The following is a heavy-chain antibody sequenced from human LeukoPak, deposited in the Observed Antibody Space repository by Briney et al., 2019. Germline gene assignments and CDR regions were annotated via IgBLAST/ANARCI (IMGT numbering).Heavy chain of an antibody. CDR1: GFTFSSYG. V-gene: IGHV3-30*02. J-gene: IGHJ4*02. CDR2: IRYDGSNK. CDR3: AKDQHGYGDYGGVEY. D-gene: IGHD4-17*01. Sequence: GGSLRLSCAASGFTFSSYGMHWVRQAPGKGLEWVAFIRYDGSNKYYADSVKGRFTSSRDNSKNTLYLQMNSLRAEDTAVYYCAKDQHGYGDYGGVEYWGQGTLVTVSS.